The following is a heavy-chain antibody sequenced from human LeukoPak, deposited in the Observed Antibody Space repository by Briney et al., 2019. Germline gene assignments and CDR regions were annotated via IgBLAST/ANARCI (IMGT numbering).Heavy chain of an antibody. CDR3: AQGSGYSYGRAGHGDY. V-gene: IGHV4-34*01. CDR1: GGSFSGYY. Sequence: SETLSLTCAVYGGSFSGYYWSWIRQPPGKGLEWIGEINHSGSTNYNPSLKGRVTISVDTSKNQFSLKLSSVTAADTAVYYCAQGSGYSYGRAGHGDYWGQGTLVTVSS. D-gene: IGHD5-18*01. J-gene: IGHJ4*02. CDR2: INHSGST.